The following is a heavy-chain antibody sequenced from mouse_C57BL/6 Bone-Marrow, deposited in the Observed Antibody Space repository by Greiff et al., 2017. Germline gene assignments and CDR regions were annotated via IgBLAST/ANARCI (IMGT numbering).Heavy chain of an antibody. Sequence: EVLLVESGGDLVKPGGSLKLSCAASGFTFSSYGMSWVRQTPDKRLEWVANISSGGGYTDYPDSVKGRVTISRDNAKNTLYLQMSSLKSEDTAMYYCARPYDYDDGYYYAMDYGGQGTSVTVSS. CDR2: ISSGGGYT. D-gene: IGHD2-4*01. V-gene: IGHV5-6*01. CDR3: ARPYDYDDGYYYAMDY. CDR1: GFTFSSYG. J-gene: IGHJ4*01.